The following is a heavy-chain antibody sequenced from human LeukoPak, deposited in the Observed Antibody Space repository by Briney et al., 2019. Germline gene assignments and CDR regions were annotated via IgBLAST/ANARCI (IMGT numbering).Heavy chain of an antibody. CDR2: IYYSGST. J-gene: IGHJ4*02. CDR3: ARGYCSSTSCYAGPIDY. D-gene: IGHD2-2*01. CDR1: GGSISSYY. Sequence: SETLSLTCTVSGGSISSYYWSWIRQPPGKGLEWIGYIYYSGSTNYNPSLKSRVSISVDTSKNQFSLKLSSVTAADTAVYYCARGYCSSTSCYAGPIDYWGQGTLVTVSS. V-gene: IGHV4-59*01.